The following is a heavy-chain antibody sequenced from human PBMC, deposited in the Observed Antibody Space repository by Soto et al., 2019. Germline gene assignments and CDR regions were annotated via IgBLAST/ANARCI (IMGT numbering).Heavy chain of an antibody. CDR2: IYYSGST. Sequence: SETLSLTCTVSGGSISSYYWSWIRQPPGKGLEWIGYIYYSGSTNYNPSLKSRVTISVDTSKNQFSLKLSSVTAADTAVYYCAGPAFGCSSTSCADYWGQGTLVTVSS. CDR3: AGPAFGCSSTSCADY. D-gene: IGHD2-2*01. CDR1: GGSISSYY. J-gene: IGHJ4*02. V-gene: IGHV4-59*08.